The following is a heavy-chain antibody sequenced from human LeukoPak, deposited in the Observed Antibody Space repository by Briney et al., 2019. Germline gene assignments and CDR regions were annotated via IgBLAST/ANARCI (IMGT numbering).Heavy chain of an antibody. CDR1: GGSMKSSY. CDR2: RYYSGGT. V-gene: IGHV4-59*12. J-gene: IGHJ4*02. Sequence: KPSETLSLTCTVSGGSMKSSYWTWIRQSPGKGLEWIGYRYYSGGTNYNPSLKSRVTISVDTSKNQFSLKLSSVTAADTAVYYCARGRKYYDFWSGYYSNFDYWGQGTLVTVSS. CDR3: ARGRKYYDFWSGYYSNFDY. D-gene: IGHD3-3*01.